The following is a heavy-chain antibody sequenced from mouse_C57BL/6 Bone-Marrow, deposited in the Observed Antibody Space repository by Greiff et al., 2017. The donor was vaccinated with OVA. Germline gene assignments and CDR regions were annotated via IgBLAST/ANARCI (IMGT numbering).Heavy chain of an antibody. CDR2: INPNNGGT. CDR1: GYTFTDYY. D-gene: IGHD2-13*01. J-gene: IGHJ4*01. V-gene: IGHV1-26*01. Sequence: EVQLQQSGPELVKPGASVKISCKASGYTFTDYYMNWVKQSHGKSLEWIGDINPNNGGTSYNQKFKGKATLTVDKSSSTAYMELRSLTSEDSAVYYCARRGSTMVMDYWGQGTSVTVSS. CDR3: ARRGSTMVMDY.